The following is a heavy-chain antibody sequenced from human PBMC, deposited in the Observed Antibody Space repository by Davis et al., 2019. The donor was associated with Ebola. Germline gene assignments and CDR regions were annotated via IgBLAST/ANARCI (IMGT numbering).Heavy chain of an antibody. J-gene: IGHJ5*02. CDR1: GGSISGYY. CDR3: ARLSPLGLRLGETYNWFDP. Sequence: MPSETLSLTCEVYGGSISGYYWNWIRQTPGKGLEWLGDINQNGLTNYNSSLKSRVTITVDPSKNQFSLRLISVTAADTAVYYCARLSPLGLRLGETYNWFDPWGPGTLVTVSS. V-gene: IGHV4-34*01. D-gene: IGHD3-16*01. CDR2: INQNGLT.